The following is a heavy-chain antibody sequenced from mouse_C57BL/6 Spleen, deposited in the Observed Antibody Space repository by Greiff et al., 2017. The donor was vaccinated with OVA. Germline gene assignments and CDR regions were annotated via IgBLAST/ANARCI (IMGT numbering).Heavy chain of an antibody. CDR1: GYSFTGYY. Sequence: VQLQQSGPELVKPGASVKISCKASGYSFTGYYMNWVKQSPEKSLEWIGEINPSTGGTTYNQKFKAKATLTVDKSSSTAYMKLKSLTSEDTAVYCCFYDYDDAGDYWGQGTTLTVSS. CDR3: FYDYDDAGDY. J-gene: IGHJ2*01. V-gene: IGHV1-42*01. CDR2: INPSTGGT. D-gene: IGHD2-4*01.